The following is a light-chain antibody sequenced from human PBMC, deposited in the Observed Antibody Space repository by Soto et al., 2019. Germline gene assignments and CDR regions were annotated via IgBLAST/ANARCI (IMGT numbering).Light chain of an antibody. J-gene: IGKJ3*01. CDR1: QSVSNNY. CDR3: QQYGTSPFT. CDR2: GAS. V-gene: IGKV3-20*01. Sequence: EIVLTQSPGTLSLSPGERATLACRASQSVSNNYLAWYQQKPGQAPRLLISGASNRATGIPDRFSGSGSGTDFTLAISRLEPEDFAVCYCQQYGTSPFTFGPGTKVNIK.